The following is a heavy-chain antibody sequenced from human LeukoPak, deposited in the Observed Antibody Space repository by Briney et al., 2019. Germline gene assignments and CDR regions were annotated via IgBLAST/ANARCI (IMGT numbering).Heavy chain of an antibody. Sequence: ASVKVSCKTSAYTFNGNSVNWVRQAPGQGLEWMGGIIPIFGTANYAQKFQGRVTITADESTSTAYMELSSLRSEDTAVYYCTQRAYYCSSTSCYDGTHGMDVWGQGTTVTVSS. V-gene: IGHV1-69*13. J-gene: IGHJ6*02. D-gene: IGHD2-2*01. CDR2: IIPIFGTA. CDR3: TQRAYYCSSTSCYDGTHGMDV. CDR1: AYTFNGNS.